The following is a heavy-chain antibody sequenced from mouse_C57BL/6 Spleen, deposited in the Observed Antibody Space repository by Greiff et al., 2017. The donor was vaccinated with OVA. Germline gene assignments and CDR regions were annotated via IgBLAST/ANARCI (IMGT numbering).Heavy chain of an antibody. CDR1: GYTFTSYW. D-gene: IGHD1-1*01. Sequence: QVQLQQPGAELVKPGASVKLSCKASGYTFTSYWMHWVKQRPGQGLEWIGMIHPNSGSTNYNEKFKSKATLTVDKSSSTAYMQLSSLTSEDSAVYYCARAYYGSVYAMDYWGQGTSVTVSS. CDR3: ARAYYGSVYAMDY. V-gene: IGHV1-64*01. J-gene: IGHJ4*01. CDR2: IHPNSGST.